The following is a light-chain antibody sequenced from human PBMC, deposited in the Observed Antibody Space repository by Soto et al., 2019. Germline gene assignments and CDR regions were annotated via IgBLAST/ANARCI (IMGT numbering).Light chain of an antibody. CDR2: SNN. CDR3: AAWDDSLNALV. V-gene: IGLV1-44*01. J-gene: IGLJ2*01. Sequence: QSVLTQPPSASGTPGQRVTISCSGSSPNIGTNSVNWYQQVPGTAPKLLIYSNNRRPSGVPDRFSGSKSGTSASLAISGLQSEDEADYSCAAWDDSLNALVFGGGTKLTVL. CDR1: SPNIGTNS.